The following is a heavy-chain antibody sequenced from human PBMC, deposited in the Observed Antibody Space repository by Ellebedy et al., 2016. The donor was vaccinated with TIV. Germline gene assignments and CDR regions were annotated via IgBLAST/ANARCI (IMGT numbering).Heavy chain of an antibody. V-gene: IGHV3-74*01. D-gene: IGHD2-8*01. CDR2: INIDGSDT. CDR3: ARGGFMHGLDV. Sequence: GESLKISCAASGFTFSKYWMHWVRQAPGEGLVWVSYINIDGSDTTYAGSVKGRFTISRDNAKNTLDLQMSSLRAEDTAVYYCARGGFMHGLDVWGQGTTVTVSS. J-gene: IGHJ6*02. CDR1: GFTFSKYW.